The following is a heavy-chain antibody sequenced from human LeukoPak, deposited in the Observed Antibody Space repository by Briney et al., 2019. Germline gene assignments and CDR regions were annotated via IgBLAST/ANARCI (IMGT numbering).Heavy chain of an antibody. V-gene: IGHV4-38-2*01. CDR1: DYSISSGYY. D-gene: IGHD6-13*01. CDR2: IYRSGST. Sequence: SETLSVTCAVSDYSISSGYYWGWIRQPPGKGLEWIGSIYRSGSTYYNPSLKSRVTISVDTSKNQFSLKLSSVTAADTAVYYCARVRTTSPYSSSWYFDYWGQGTLVTVSS. CDR3: ARVRTTSPYSSSWYFDY. J-gene: IGHJ4*02.